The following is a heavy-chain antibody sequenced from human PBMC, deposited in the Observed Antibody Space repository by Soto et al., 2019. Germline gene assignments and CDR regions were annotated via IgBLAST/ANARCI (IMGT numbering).Heavy chain of an antibody. CDR3: VRSVDSSGWQYNWFDP. D-gene: IGHD3-22*01. CDR2: ISAYNGNT. V-gene: IGHV1-18*01. J-gene: IGHJ5*02. Sequence: VASVKVSCKASGYTFTSYDISWVRQAPGQGLEWMGWISAYNGNTNYAQKLQDRVTMTTDTSTSTAYMELRSLRSDDTAVYYCVRSVDSSGWQYNWFDPWGQGTLVTVSS. CDR1: GYTFTSYD.